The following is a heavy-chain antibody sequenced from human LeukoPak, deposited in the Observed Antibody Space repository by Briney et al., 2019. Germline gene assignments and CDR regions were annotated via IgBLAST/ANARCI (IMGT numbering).Heavy chain of an antibody. D-gene: IGHD3-10*01. CDR3: ARGGFGELLFYFDY. Sequence: QPGRSLRLSCAASGFTFSSYGMHWVRQAPGKGLEWVAIIWYDGSNKYYADSEKGRFTISRDNSKNTLFLQMNSLRAEDTAVYYCARGGFGELLFYFDYWGQGTLVTVSS. CDR2: IWYDGSNK. CDR1: GFTFSSYG. V-gene: IGHV3-33*01. J-gene: IGHJ4*02.